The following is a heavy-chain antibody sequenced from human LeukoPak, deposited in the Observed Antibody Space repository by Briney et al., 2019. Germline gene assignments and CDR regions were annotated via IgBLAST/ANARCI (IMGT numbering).Heavy chain of an antibody. J-gene: IGHJ4*02. CDR1: GFTFSSHW. Sequence: GGSLRLSCAASGFTFSSHWMSWVRQAPGKGLEWVANIKVDGSEKYYVDSVKGRFTISRDNAKNSVSLQMDSLRGEDRGIYYCAREGSSWGYYFDYWGQGTLVSVSS. D-gene: IGHD6-13*01. CDR3: AREGSSWGYYFDY. CDR2: IKVDGSEK. V-gene: IGHV3-7*04.